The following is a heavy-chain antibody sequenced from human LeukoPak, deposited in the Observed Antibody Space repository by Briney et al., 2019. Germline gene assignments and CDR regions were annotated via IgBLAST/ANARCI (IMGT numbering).Heavy chain of an antibody. Sequence: SQTLSLTCAISGDSVSSDSAAWNWIRQSPSRGLEWLARTYFRSKWYYDYALAVKGRITINPDTSKNQFSLQLNSVTPEDTAVYYCARDRRRGLLWFGEASYDMDVWGQGTTVTVSS. CDR2: TYFRSKWYY. V-gene: IGHV6-1*01. D-gene: IGHD3-10*01. J-gene: IGHJ6*02. CDR1: GDSVSSDSAA. CDR3: ARDRRRGLLWFGEASYDMDV.